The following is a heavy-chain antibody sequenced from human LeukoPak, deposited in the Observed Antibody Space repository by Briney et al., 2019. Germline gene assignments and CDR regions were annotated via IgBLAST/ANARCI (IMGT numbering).Heavy chain of an antibody. Sequence: SETLSLTCAVSGGSISSYYWSWIRQPPGKGLEWIGEINHSGSTNYNPSLKSRVTISVDTSKNQFSLKLSSVTAADTAVYYCARRHSSGYYYYYYYYMDVWGKGTTVTISS. CDR3: ARRHSSGYYYYYYYYMDV. D-gene: IGHD3-22*01. V-gene: IGHV4-34*01. CDR2: INHSGST. CDR1: GGSISSYY. J-gene: IGHJ6*03.